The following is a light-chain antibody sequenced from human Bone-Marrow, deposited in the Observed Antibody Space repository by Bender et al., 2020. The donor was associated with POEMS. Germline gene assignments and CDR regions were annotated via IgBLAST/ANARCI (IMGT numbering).Light chain of an antibody. CDR1: SSDVGGYDY. V-gene: IGLV2-8*01. Sequence: QSALTQPPSASGSPGQSVTISCTGTSSDVGGYDYVSWYQQHPGKAPRLMIYEVVKRPSGVPDRFSGSKSDNTASLTISGLQAEDEADYYCSSYTSSTTLVFGGGTKLTVL. CDR3: SSYTSSTTLV. CDR2: EVV. J-gene: IGLJ2*01.